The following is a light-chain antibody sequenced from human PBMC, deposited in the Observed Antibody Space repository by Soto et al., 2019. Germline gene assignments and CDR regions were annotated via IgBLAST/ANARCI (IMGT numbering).Light chain of an antibody. CDR2: SAS. Sequence: ETVLTQSPGTLSLSPGERATLSCRASQGVTSNYLAWYQQKPGQAPRLLIYSASTRATGIADRFSGSGSGTDFTLTISSLEPEDFALYYCLQYVTAPYTFGRGTKVEIK. CDR1: QGVTSNY. V-gene: IGKV3-20*01. J-gene: IGKJ2*01. CDR3: LQYVTAPYT.